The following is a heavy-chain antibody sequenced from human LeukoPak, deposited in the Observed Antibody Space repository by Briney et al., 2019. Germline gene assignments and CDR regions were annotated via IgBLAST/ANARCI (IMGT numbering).Heavy chain of an antibody. Sequence: GGSLRLSCAASGITFSSYAMSWVRQAPGKGLEWVSAISDSGGSNTYYADSVKGRFTISRDNAKNSLYLQMNSLRAEDTAVYYCAELGITMIGGVWGKGTTVTISS. CDR2: ISDSGGSNT. V-gene: IGHV3-23*01. D-gene: IGHD3-10*02. CDR3: AELGITMIGGV. CDR1: GITFSSYA. J-gene: IGHJ6*04.